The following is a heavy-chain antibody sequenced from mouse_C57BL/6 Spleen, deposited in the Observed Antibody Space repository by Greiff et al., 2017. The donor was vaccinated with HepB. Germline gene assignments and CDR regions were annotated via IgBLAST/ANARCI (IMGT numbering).Heavy chain of an antibody. CDR2: IYPGSGST. V-gene: IGHV1-55*01. D-gene: IGHD2-3*01. J-gene: IGHJ4*01. Sequence: VQLQQSGAELVKPGASVKMSCKASGYTFTSYWITWVKQRPGQGLEWIGDIYPGSGSTNYNEKFKSKATLTVDTSSSTAYMQLSSLTSEDSAVYYCARWLLRPYAMDYWGQGTSVTVSS. CDR1: GYTFTSYW. CDR3: ARWLLRPYAMDY.